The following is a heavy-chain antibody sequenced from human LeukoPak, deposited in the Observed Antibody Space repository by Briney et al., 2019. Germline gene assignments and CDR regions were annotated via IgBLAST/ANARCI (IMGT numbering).Heavy chain of an antibody. J-gene: IGHJ5*02. CDR2: INPNSGGT. CDR3: AREEKVRGVIMWFDP. D-gene: IGHD3-10*01. V-gene: IGHV1-2*02. CDR1: GYTFTGYY. Sequence: AASVKVSCKASGYTFTGYYMHWVRQAPGQGLEWMGWINPNSGGTNYAQKFQGRVTMTRDTSISTAYMELSRLRSDDTAVYYCAREEKVRGVIMWFDPWGQGTLVTVSS.